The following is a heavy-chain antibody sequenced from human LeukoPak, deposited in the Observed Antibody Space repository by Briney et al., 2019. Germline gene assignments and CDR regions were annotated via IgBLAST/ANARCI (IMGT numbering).Heavy chain of an antibody. CDR1: GFNFRSYA. CDR3: AKDPRVGASAAEYFHH. CDR2: ISASGSAT. Sequence: GGSLRLSCAASGFNFRSYAMSWVRQAPGKGLEWVSSISASGSATYYADSVKGRFTISTDISKNTLYLQMNSLRAEDTAVYYCAKDPRVGASAAEYFHHWGQGTLVTASS. D-gene: IGHD1-26*01. V-gene: IGHV3-23*01. J-gene: IGHJ1*01.